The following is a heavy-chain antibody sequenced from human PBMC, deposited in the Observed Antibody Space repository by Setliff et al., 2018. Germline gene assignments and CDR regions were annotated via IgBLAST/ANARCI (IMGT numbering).Heavy chain of an antibody. J-gene: IGHJ5*02. Sequence: PSETLSLTCTVSGGSLGADYYWSWIRQPAGKGLEWIGHVHPDGSTNYNPSLKSQVTMSVDTSKNQFSLKLSSVTAADTAVYYCARLSHAYYYGSGSYFGFDPWGQGTLVTVSS. CDR3: ARLSHAYYYGSGSYFGFDP. CDR2: VHPDGST. CDR1: GGSLGADYY. D-gene: IGHD3-10*01. V-gene: IGHV4-4*07.